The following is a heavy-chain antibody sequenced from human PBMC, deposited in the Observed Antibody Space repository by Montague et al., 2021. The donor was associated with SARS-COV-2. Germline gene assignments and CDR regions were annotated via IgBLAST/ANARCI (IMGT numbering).Heavy chain of an antibody. CDR2: IYWNDDK. CDR1: GFSLDSRGVG. V-gene: IGHV2-5*01. J-gene: IGHJ5*02. CDR3: AHKNSGWPIEFAT. D-gene: IGHD6-19*01. Sequence: PALVKPTQTLTLTCTFSGFSLDSRGVGVGWIRQPPGKALECLAPIYWNDDKRYSPSLKTRLTVTKDTSKNQVVLTMTNMDPVDTATYFCAHKNSGWPIEFATWGQGALVTVSS.